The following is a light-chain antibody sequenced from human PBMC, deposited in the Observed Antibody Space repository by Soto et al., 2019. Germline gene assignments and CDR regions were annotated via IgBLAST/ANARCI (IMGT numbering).Light chain of an antibody. CDR1: LRVSSN. Sequence: EIVMTQSPDTLSVSPGEGATLSCRASLRVSSNLAWYQQKPGQAPRLLIHGASTRATGIPARFSGSGFGTEFTLTISSVQSEDFAVYYCQQYDNWPFTFGQGTKLQIK. J-gene: IGKJ2*01. CDR3: QQYDNWPFT. CDR2: GAS. V-gene: IGKV3-15*01.